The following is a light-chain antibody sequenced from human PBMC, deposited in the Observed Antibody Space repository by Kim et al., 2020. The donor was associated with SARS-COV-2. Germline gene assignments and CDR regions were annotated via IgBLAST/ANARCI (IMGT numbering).Light chain of an antibody. Sequence: QAGLTQPPSVSKGLRQTATLTCTGNSNNIGNQGAVWLQHHQGHPPKLLSYRNNNRPSGISERLSASRSGNTASLTITGLQPEDEAEYYCSAWDSSLGAWVFGGGTKLTVL. J-gene: IGLJ3*02. CDR3: SAWDSSLGAWV. V-gene: IGLV10-54*01. CDR2: RNN. CDR1: SNNIGNQG.